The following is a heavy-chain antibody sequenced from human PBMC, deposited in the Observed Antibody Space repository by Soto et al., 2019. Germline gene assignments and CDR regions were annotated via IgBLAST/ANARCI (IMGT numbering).Heavy chain of an antibody. D-gene: IGHD1-26*01. CDR2: TYYRSQWYY. J-gene: IGHJ4*01. CDR3: ATGEQDSGRNFDY. V-gene: IGHV6-1*01. Sequence: QVQLQQSGPGLVKPSQTLSLTCAIAGDSVSSNSAGWSWVRQSPSRGLEWLGRTYYRSQWYYEYAVNVSGRITNNPDTSQNQYSPQLNSVTPEDTAVYFCATGEQDSGRNFDYCSQGTLVTVSS. CDR1: GDSVSSNSAG.